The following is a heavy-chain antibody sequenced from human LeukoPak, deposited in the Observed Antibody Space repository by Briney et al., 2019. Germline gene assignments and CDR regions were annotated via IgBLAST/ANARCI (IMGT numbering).Heavy chain of an antibody. CDR2: ISSSGSTI. CDR1: GFTFNNAW. Sequence: GGSLRLSCEASGFTFNNAWMIWVRQAPGKGLEWVSYISSSGSTIYYADSVKGRFTISRDNAKNSLYLQMNSLRAEDTAVYYCAELGITMIGGVWGKGTTVTISS. V-gene: IGHV3-48*04. CDR3: AELGITMIGGV. J-gene: IGHJ6*04. D-gene: IGHD3-10*02.